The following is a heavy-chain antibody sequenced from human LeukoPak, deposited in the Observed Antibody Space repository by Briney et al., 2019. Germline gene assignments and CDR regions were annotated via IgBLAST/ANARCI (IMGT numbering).Heavy chain of an antibody. Sequence: GRSLRLSCAASGFTFSSYGMHWVRQAPGKGLEWVAVIWYDGSNKYYVDSVKGRFTISRDNSKNTLYLQMNSLRADDTAVYYCAKAAGGGSYSREFDYWGQGTLVTVSS. CDR3: AKAAGGGSYSREFDY. CDR2: IWYDGSNK. CDR1: GFTFSSYG. V-gene: IGHV3-33*06. J-gene: IGHJ4*02. D-gene: IGHD1-26*01.